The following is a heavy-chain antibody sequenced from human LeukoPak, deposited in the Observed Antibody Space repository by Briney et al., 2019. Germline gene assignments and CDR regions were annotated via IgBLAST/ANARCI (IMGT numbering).Heavy chain of an antibody. CDR3: ARRGFWSGYYTDPGAFDI. D-gene: IGHD3-3*01. J-gene: IGHJ3*02. V-gene: IGHV4-39*01. CDR2: IYYSGST. CDR1: GGSISSSSYY. Sequence: PSETLSLTCTVSGGSISSSSYYWGWIRQPPGKGLEWIGSIYYSGSTYYNPSLKSRVTISVDTSKNQFSLKLSSVTAADTAVYYCARRGFWSGYYTDPGAFDIWGQGTMVTVSS.